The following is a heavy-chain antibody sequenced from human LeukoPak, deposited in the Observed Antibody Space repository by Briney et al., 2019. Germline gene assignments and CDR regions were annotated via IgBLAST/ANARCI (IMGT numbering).Heavy chain of an antibody. CDR2: IYYSGST. CDR3: ARFPFSTDSNNRVDY. V-gene: IGHV4-61*01. D-gene: IGHD4-11*01. Sequence: SETLSLTCTVSGGSISSSSYYWSWIRQPPGKGLEWIGYIYYSGSTNYNPSLKSRVTISVDTSKNQFSLKLSSVTAADTAVYYCARFPFSTDSNNRVDYWGQGILVTVSS. J-gene: IGHJ4*02. CDR1: GGSISSSSYY.